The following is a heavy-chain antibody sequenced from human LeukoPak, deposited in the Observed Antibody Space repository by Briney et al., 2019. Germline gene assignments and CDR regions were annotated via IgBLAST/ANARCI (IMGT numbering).Heavy chain of an antibody. CDR2: INGGGYNT. D-gene: IGHD6-19*01. CDR1: GFTFNNYV. CDR3: ARASGIYGSGWYFDY. V-gene: IGHV3-23*01. J-gene: IGHJ4*02. Sequence: GGSLRLSCAASGFTFNNYVMSWVRQAPGKGLEWVSTINGGGYNTCYADSVKGRFTISRDNSKNTLSLQVNTLRAEDTAVYYCARASGIYGSGWYFDYWGQGTLVTVSS.